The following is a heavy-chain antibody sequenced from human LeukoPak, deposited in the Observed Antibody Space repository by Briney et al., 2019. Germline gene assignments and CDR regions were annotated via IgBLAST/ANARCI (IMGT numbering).Heavy chain of an antibody. D-gene: IGHD2-2*01. CDR3: ARDRIVVVPAAKNYGMDV. CDR1: GFTFSSYA. Sequence: GGSLRLSCAASGFTFSSYAMHWVRQAPGQGLEWVAVISYDGSNKYYADSVKGRFTISRDNSKNTLYLQMNSLRAEDTAVYYCARDRIVVVPAAKNYGMDVWGQGTTVTVSS. CDR2: ISYDGSNK. V-gene: IGHV3-30-3*01. J-gene: IGHJ6*02.